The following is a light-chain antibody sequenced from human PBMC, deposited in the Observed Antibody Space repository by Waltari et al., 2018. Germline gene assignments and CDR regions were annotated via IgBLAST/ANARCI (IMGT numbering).Light chain of an antibody. Sequence: QSPATLSLSPGERATLSCRASQSVSSYLAWYQQKPGQSPRLLIFDASNRATGIPARFSGSGSGTDFTLTISSLEPEDFAAYYCQQRSNWPLTFGGGTKVEIK. CDR3: QQRSNWPLT. CDR1: QSVSSY. J-gene: IGKJ4*01. CDR2: DAS. V-gene: IGKV3-11*01.